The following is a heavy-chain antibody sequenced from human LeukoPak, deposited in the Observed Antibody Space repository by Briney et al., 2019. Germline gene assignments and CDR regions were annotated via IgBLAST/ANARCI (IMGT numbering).Heavy chain of an antibody. D-gene: IGHD3-9*01. CDR2: ISYDGSDK. Sequence: GGSLRLSCAASGFTFSSYAMHWVRQAPGEGLEWVAVISYDGSDKYYADSVKGRFTISRDNSKNTLYLQMNSLRAEDTAVYYCARDGQPSVKGLRYFDWLSHTIYYYYGMDVWGQGTTVTVSS. J-gene: IGHJ6*02. V-gene: IGHV3-30-3*01. CDR3: ARDGQPSVKGLRYFDWLSHTIYYYYGMDV. CDR1: GFTFSSYA.